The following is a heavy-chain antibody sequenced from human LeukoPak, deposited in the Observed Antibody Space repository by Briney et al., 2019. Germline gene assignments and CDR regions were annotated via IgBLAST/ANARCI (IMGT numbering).Heavy chain of an antibody. CDR1: GDSFSSHY. CDR2: ISYIGTT. D-gene: IGHD4-17*01. V-gene: IGHV4-59*11. Sequence: SETLSLTCAVSGDSFSSHYWTWIRQPPGRGLEWIGYISYIGTTNYNPSLKSRVTISIDTSKNQFSLKLNSVTTADTAVYYCARDLVTVTKGFDIWGLGTMVSVSS. CDR3: ARDLVTVTKGFDI. J-gene: IGHJ3*02.